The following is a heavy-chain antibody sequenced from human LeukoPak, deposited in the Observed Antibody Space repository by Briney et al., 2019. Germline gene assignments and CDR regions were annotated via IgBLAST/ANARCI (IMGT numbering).Heavy chain of an antibody. V-gene: IGHV3-7*01. Sequence: GGSLRLSCAASGFTFSRYWMTWVRQAPGKGLEWVANIKGDGSENSYVESVKGRFTISRDNAKNSLYLQLNSLRAEDTAVYFCARQRYSDHWGQGTLVTVSS. CDR1: GFTFSRYW. CDR2: IKGDGSEN. CDR3: ARQRYSDH. J-gene: IGHJ4*02. D-gene: IGHD1-1*01.